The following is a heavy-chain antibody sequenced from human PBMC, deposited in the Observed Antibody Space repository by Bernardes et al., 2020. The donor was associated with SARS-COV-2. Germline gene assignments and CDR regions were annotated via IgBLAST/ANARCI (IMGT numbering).Heavy chain of an antibody. J-gene: IGHJ2*01. CDR1: GFSFSRYA. CDR2: VDGSAETI. V-gene: IGHV3-23*01. CDR3: AKDFVVGDSLWYFDV. D-gene: IGHD2-21*02. Sequence: GGSLRLSCAGSGFSFSRYAMAWVRQTPGKGLEIVSVVDGSAETIFYANSVRGRFTISKDSSNNIVYLHMDSLTGEDTGTYYCAKDFVVGDSLWYFDVWGRGTLVTVSS.